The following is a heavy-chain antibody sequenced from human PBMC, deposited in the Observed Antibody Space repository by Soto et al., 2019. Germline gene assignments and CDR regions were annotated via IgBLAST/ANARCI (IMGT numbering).Heavy chain of an antibody. J-gene: IGHJ3*02. CDR2: IYPGDSDT. CDR1: GYSFTSYW. D-gene: IGHD6-19*01. CDR3: ARRAGRDFNDAFDI. Sequence: GGSLRLSCKGSGYSFTSYWIGWVRQMPGKGLEWMGIIYPGDSDTRYSPSFQGQVTISADKSISTAYLQWSSLKASDTAMYYCARRAGRDFNDAFDIWGQGTMVTVSS. V-gene: IGHV5-51*01.